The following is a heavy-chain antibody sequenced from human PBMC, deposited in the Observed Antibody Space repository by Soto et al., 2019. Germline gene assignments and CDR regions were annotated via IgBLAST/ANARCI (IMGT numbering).Heavy chain of an antibody. Sequence: GGSLRLSCAASGFTFSSYGMHWVRQAPGKGLEWVAVISYDGGNKYYADSVKGRFTISRDNSKNTLYLQMNSLRAEDTAVYYCAKDLEGYTMIVVVTTYGMDVWGQGTTVTVSS. CDR2: ISYDGGNK. D-gene: IGHD3-22*01. J-gene: IGHJ6*02. CDR3: AKDLEGYTMIVVVTTYGMDV. V-gene: IGHV3-30*18. CDR1: GFTFSSYG.